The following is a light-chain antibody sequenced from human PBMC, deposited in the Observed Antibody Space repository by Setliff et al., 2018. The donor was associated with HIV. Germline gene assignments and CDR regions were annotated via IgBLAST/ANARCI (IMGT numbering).Light chain of an antibody. Sequence: QSALTQPASVSGSPGQSITISCTGTRNDVGAYNYVSWYQQHPGKAPKLMIYEVSNRPSGVSHRFSGSKSGNTASLTISGLQAEDEADYYCYSYVGGGSIRYVFGTGTKVTVL. V-gene: IGLV2-14*01. CDR3: YSYVGGGSIRYV. CDR2: EVS. J-gene: IGLJ1*01. CDR1: RNDVGAYNY.